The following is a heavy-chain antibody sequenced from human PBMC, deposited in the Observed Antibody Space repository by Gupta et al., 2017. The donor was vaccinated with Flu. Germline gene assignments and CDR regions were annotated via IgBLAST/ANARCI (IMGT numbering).Heavy chain of an antibody. D-gene: IGHD2-15*01. V-gene: IGHV3-30*18. CDR3: AKEIRYCSGGSCYSDDAFDI. J-gene: IGHJ3*02. CDR2: ISYDGSNE. Sequence: QVQLVESGGGVVEPGRSLRLSWAASGFTFNRSGLHCARRAPGKGLEWVAVISYDGSNEYYADSVKGRFTISRDNSKNTVYLQMNSLRSEDTAVYYCAKEIRYCSGGSCYSDDAFDIWGRGTMVTVSS. CDR1: GFTFNRSG.